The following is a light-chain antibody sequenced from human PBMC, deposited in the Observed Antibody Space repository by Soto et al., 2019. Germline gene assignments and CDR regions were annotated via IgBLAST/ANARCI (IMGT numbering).Light chain of an antibody. CDR2: EVS. J-gene: IGLJ1*01. CDR1: SSDVGSYNL. CDR3: CSYAGSPCV. Sequence: QSVLTQPSSLSGAPGQSITISCTGTSSDVGSYNLVSWYQQHPGKAPKLMIYEVSKRPSGVSNRFSGSKSGNTASLTISGLQAEDEADYYCCSYAGSPCVFGTGTKVTVL. V-gene: IGLV2-23*02.